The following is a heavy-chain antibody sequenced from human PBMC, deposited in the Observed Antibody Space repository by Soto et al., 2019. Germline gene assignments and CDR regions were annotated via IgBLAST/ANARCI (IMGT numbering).Heavy chain of an antibody. D-gene: IGHD1-7*01. CDR2: IYYSGST. J-gene: IGHJ5*02. Sequence: PSETLSLTCTVSGGSISSYYCSSIRQPPGKGLEWIGYIYYSGSTNYNPSLKSRVTISVDTSKNQFSLKLSSVTAADTAVYYCARITGTTFGDGSWFDPWGQGTLVTVS. V-gene: IGHV4-59*01. CDR3: ARITGTTFGDGSWFDP. CDR1: GGSISSYY.